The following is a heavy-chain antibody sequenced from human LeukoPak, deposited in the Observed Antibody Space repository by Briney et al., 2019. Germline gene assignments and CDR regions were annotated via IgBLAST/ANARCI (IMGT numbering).Heavy chain of an antibody. CDR2: IYYSGST. Sequence: TSSETLSLTCTVSGGSISSYYWSWIRQPPGKGLEWIGYIYYSGSTNYNPSLKSRVTISVDTSKNQFSLKLSSVTAADTAVYYCARRGNRYCSGGSCRYAGTFDIWGRGTMVTVSS. V-gene: IGHV4-59*01. D-gene: IGHD2-15*01. CDR3: ARRGNRYCSGGSCRYAGTFDI. CDR1: GGSISSYY. J-gene: IGHJ3*02.